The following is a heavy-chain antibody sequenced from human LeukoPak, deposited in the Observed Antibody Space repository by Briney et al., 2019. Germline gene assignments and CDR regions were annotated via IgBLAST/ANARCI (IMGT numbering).Heavy chain of an antibody. D-gene: IGHD2-2*01. CDR3: ASRKSLYCSSTSCYSGTRLFDY. Sequence: PSETLSLTCTASGYSISSGYYWGWIRHPPGKGLGWIGIIYHSGSTYYNPSLKSRVTISVDTSKNKLSLKLSSLTAADTAVYYCASRKSLYCSSTSCYSGTRLFDYWGQGTLVTVSS. CDR2: IYHSGST. V-gene: IGHV4-38-2*02. CDR1: GYSISSGYY. J-gene: IGHJ4*02.